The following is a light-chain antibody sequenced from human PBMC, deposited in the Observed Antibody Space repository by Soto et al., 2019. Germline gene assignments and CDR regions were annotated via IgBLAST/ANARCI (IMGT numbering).Light chain of an antibody. CDR1: QSVSLS. CDR3: QQYIRWPLT. Sequence: EIVLTQSPATLSLSPGGRATLSCRASQSVSLSLAWYQQKPGQAPSLLIYGASTRATGTPARFSGSGSGTEFTLTISSLQSEDYAVYFCQQYIRWPLTFGGGTKVDIK. CDR2: GAS. V-gene: IGKV3-15*01. J-gene: IGKJ4*01.